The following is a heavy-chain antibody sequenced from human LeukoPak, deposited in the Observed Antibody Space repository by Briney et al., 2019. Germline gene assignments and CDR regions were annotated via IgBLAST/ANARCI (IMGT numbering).Heavy chain of an antibody. CDR3: ARSHAFDI. V-gene: IGHV1-18*04. Sequence: ASVRVSCKASGYTFTSYYMHWVRQAPGQGLEWMGWISAYNGNTNYAQKLQGRVTMTTDTSTSTAYMELRSLRSDDTAVYYCARSHAFDIWGQGTMVTVSS. CDR1: GYTFTSYY. J-gene: IGHJ3*02. CDR2: ISAYNGNT.